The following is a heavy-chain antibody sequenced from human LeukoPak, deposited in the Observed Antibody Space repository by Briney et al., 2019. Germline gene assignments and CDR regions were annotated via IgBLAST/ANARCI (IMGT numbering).Heavy chain of an antibody. CDR2: IDPDTGDT. Sequence: ASVKVSCKPSGYTFIDHYLHWVRQAPGQGLESLGWIDPDTGDTNYPQKFQGRVTMTRNTSISTAYMELSSLRSEDTAVYYCARRGYNWNDLYYYYGMDVWGQGATVTVSS. CDR3: ARRGYNWNDLYYYYGMDV. CDR1: GYTFIDHY. J-gene: IGHJ6*02. D-gene: IGHD1-1*01. V-gene: IGHV1-2*02.